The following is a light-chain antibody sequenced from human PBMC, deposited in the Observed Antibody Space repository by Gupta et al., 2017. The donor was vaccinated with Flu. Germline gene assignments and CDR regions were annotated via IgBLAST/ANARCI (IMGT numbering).Light chain of an antibody. CDR2: SAN. CDR1: SGSVSSAHY. V-gene: IGLV8-61*01. CDR3: MMYMGNDMSI. J-gene: IGLJ2*01. Sequence: QTVLTQESSLSVSPGGTVTLTCALTSGSVSSAHYPSWYQQSPGQPPRTLMYSANIRSSGVPDRFSGSIVGNKAVLTITGAQAEDECNYFCMMYMGNDMSIFGGGTKLTVL.